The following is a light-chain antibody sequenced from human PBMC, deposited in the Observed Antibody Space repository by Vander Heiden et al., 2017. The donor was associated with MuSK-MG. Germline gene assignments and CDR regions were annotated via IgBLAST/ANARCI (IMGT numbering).Light chain of an antibody. CDR1: SSDVGSYNL. CDR2: EVS. Sequence: QSALTQPASLSGSPGQSITISCTGTSSDVGSYNLVSWYQQHPGKAPKLIMYEVSKRPSGVSNCFSGSKSGNKASPTISGLQAEDEADDYCCSYAGSSRVFGTGTKLTVL. J-gene: IGLJ3*02. CDR3: CSYAGSSRV. V-gene: IGLV2-23*02.